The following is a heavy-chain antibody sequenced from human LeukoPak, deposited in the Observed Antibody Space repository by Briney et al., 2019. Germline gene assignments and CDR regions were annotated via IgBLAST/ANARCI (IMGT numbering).Heavy chain of an antibody. CDR2: TYYRSKWYN. CDR1: GDSVSSNSAA. J-gene: IGHJ3*02. D-gene: IGHD6-19*01. V-gene: IGHV6-1*01. Sequence: SQTLSLTCAISGDSVSSNSAAWNWIRQSPSRGLEWLGRTYYRSKWYNDYAVSVKSRITINPDTSKNQFSLQLNSVTPEDTAVYYCARGTSWQWLEDDAFDIWGQGTMVTVSS. CDR3: ARGTSWQWLEDDAFDI.